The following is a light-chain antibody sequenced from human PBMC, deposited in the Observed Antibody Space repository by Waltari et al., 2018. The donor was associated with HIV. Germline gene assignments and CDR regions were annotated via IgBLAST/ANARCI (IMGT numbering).Light chain of an antibody. CDR1: SSNIRAGYD. CDR2: GNS. Sequence: QSVLTPPPSVSGAPRQRVTISCPGSSSNIRAGYDVHWYQQLPGTAPKLLIYGNSNRPSGVPDRFSGSKSGTSASLAITGLQAEDEADYYCQSYDSSLSGSGVFGGGTKLTVL. V-gene: IGLV1-40*01. J-gene: IGLJ3*02. CDR3: QSYDSSLSGSGV.